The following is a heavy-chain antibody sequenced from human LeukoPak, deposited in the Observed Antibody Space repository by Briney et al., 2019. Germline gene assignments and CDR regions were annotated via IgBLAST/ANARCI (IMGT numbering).Heavy chain of an antibody. V-gene: IGHV3-30-3*01. Sequence: PGRSLRLSCAASGFTFSSYAMHWVRQAPGKGLEWVAVISYDGSNKYYADSVKGRFTISRDNSKNTLYLQMNSLRAEDTAVYYCARAFPLETIQHWGQGTLVTVSS. CDR2: ISYDGSNK. J-gene: IGHJ1*01. CDR3: ARAFPLETIQH. D-gene: IGHD3-3*01. CDR1: GFTFSSYA.